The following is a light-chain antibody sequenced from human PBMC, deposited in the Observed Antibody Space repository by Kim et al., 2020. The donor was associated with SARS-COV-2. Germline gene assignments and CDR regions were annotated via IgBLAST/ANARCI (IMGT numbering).Light chain of an antibody. CDR3: SSRTSSSTLV. CDR1: RRDIGGFEY. V-gene: IGLV2-14*03. CDR2: AVS. J-gene: IGLJ2*01. Sequence: QSALTQPASVSGSPGQSLTISCTGTRRDIGGFEYVSWYQQHPGKAPTLLFFAVSNRPSGVSTRFSASKSGNTASLTISGLQADDEADYYCSSRTSSSTLVFGGGTQLTVL.